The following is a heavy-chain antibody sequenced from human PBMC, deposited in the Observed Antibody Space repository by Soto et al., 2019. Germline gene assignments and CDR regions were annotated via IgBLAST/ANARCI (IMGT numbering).Heavy chain of an antibody. Sequence: GGSLRLSCAASGFTFSSYSMNWVRQAPGKGLEWVSYISSSSNSIYYADSLKGRFTISRDNAKNSLYLQMNSLRDEDTAVYYCARDLPLARWVGGMDVWGQGTTVTVSS. V-gene: IGHV3-48*02. CDR3: ARDLPLARWVGGMDV. D-gene: IGHD1-26*01. J-gene: IGHJ6*02. CDR1: GFTFSSYS. CDR2: ISSSSNSI.